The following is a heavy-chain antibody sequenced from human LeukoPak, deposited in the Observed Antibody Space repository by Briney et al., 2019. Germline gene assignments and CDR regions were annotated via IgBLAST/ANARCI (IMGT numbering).Heavy chain of an antibody. CDR2: IYHSGST. D-gene: IGHD3-16*02. J-gene: IGHJ4*02. CDR3: ARGGPYDYVWGSYQYYFDY. V-gene: IGHV4-38-2*02. CDR1: GHSIINSYY. Sequence: SETLSLTCTVSGHSIINSYYWGWIRQSPGKGLEWIGSIYHSGSTYYNPSLKSRVTISVDTSKSQFSLKLNSVTAADTAVYYCARGGPYDYVWGSYQYYFDYWGQGTLVTVSS.